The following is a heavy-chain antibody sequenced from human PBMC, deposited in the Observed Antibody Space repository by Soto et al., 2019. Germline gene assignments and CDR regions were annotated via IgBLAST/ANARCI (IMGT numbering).Heavy chain of an antibody. CDR3: ARATQVTVEDYYYYYMDV. V-gene: IGHV4-59*01. CDR1: GDSISTYY. D-gene: IGHD4-4*01. Sequence: SETLSLTCTVSGDSISTYYWTWVRQPPGKGLEWIGYIYYTGTTNYNPSLQSRVTISIDRSKNQFSLRLTSVTAADTAVYYCARATQVTVEDYYYYYMDVWGKGTTVTVSS. J-gene: IGHJ6*03. CDR2: IYYTGTT.